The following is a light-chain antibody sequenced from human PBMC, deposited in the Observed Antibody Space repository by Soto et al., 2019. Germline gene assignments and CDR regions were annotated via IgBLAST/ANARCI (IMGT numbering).Light chain of an antibody. Sequence: QSVLTQPPSASGTPGQRVTISCSGSSSNLGSNTVNWYQQLPGTAPKLLIYSNTQQPSGVPDRFSGSKSGTSASLAISGLQSEDEADYYCAAWDDSLTVVFGGGTKLTVL. J-gene: IGLJ2*01. CDR2: SNT. V-gene: IGLV1-44*01. CDR3: AAWDDSLTVV. CDR1: SSNLGSNT.